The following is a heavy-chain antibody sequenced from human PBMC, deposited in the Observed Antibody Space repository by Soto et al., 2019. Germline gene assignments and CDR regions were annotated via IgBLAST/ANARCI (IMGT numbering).Heavy chain of an antibody. V-gene: IGHV3-30*18. Sequence: GGSLRLSCAASGFTFSSYGMHWVRQAPGKGLEWVAVISYDGSYKYYADSVKGRFTISRDNSKNTLYLQMNSLRAEDAAVYYCAKEAAIFGSYNWFDPWGQGTLVTVSS. CDR3: AKEAAIFGSYNWFDP. J-gene: IGHJ5*02. CDR2: ISYDGSYK. CDR1: GFTFSSYG. D-gene: IGHD3-3*02.